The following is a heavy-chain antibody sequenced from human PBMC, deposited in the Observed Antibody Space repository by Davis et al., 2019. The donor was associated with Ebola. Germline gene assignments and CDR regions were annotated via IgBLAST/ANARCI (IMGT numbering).Heavy chain of an antibody. D-gene: IGHD3-10*01. Sequence: GESLKISCAVSGFTFSSYSMNWVRQAAGKGLEWVSSISSSSSTIYYADSVKGRFTISRDNAKNSLYLQMNSLRDEDTAVYYCARAPSGSSMSWFDPWGQGTLVTVSS. J-gene: IGHJ5*02. CDR1: GFTFSSYS. V-gene: IGHV3-48*02. CDR3: ARAPSGSSMSWFDP. CDR2: ISSSSSTI.